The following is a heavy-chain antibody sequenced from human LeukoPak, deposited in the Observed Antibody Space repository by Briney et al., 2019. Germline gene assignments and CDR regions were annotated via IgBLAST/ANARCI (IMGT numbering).Heavy chain of an antibody. D-gene: IGHD6-13*01. CDR2: IHPSGSI. CDR1: GGSIGSSSYY. V-gene: IGHV4-39*07. J-gene: IGHJ4*02. Sequence: PSETLSLTCTVSGGSIGSSSYYWGWIRQPPGKGLEWIGEIHPSGSISYNAALQSRVTLSLDTSKNQFSLKLTSLTAADTAVYYCARGPDAAKQGYWGQGTLVTVSS. CDR3: ARGPDAAKQGY.